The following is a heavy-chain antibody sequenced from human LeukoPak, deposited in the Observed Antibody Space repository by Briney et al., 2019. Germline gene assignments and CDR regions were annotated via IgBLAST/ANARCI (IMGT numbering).Heavy chain of an antibody. CDR2: ISSSSNTI. V-gene: IGHV3-48*01. CDR3: ARGYGHSFYYYYMDV. J-gene: IGHJ6*03. Sequence: GGSLRLSCAASGFTFTNYSMNWVRQAPGKGLEWVSYISSSSNTIYYADSVKGRFTISRDNAKSSLYLQMNSLRAEDTAVYYCARGYGHSFYYYYMDVWGKGTTVTVSS. D-gene: IGHD5-18*01. CDR1: GFTFTNYS.